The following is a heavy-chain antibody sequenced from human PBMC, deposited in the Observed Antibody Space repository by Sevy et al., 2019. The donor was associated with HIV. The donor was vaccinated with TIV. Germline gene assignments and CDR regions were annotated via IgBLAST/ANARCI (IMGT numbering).Heavy chain of an antibody. V-gene: IGHV1-18*03. J-gene: IGHJ6*02. D-gene: IGHD2-15*01. Sequence: ASVKVSCKASGYTFTSYGISWVRQAPGEGLEWMGWISTYNGNTNYAQNFQGRVTMTTDTSTRTANMELKSLRSDDMAVYHCARLAYCSGGSCSGDYYYYYAMDVWGQGTTVTVSS. CDR1: GYTFTSYG. CDR2: ISTYNGNT. CDR3: ARLAYCSGGSCSGDYYYYYAMDV.